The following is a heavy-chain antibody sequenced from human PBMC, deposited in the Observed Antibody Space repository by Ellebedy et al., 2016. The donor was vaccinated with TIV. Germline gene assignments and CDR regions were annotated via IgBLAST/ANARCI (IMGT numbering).Heavy chain of an antibody. J-gene: IGHJ4*02. V-gene: IGHV4-39*02. CDR3: VGLRDRYTSACDL. CDR1: GGSISISTYY. CDR2: IFYSGST. Sequence: MPSETLSLTCTVSGGSISISTYYWGCIRQPPGKGLEWIGSIFYSGSTYYNPSLKSRVTISVDTSKNHFSLKLSSVTAADTAVYYCVGLRDRYTSACDLWGQGTLVTVSS. D-gene: IGHD6-25*01.